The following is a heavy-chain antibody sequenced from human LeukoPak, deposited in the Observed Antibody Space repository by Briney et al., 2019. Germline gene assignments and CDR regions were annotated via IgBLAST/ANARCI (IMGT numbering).Heavy chain of an antibody. V-gene: IGHV3-33*01. D-gene: IGHD6-13*01. Sequence: GGSLRLSCAASGFKFSSYAMHWLRQAPGKGLEWVAIIWYDGSDKYYADSVKGRFSISRDDPKNTLYLQMNSLRAEDTAVYYCASYSTRAFDIWGQGTFVTVSS. CDR3: ASYSTRAFDI. J-gene: IGHJ3*02. CDR2: IWYDGSDK. CDR1: GFKFSSYA.